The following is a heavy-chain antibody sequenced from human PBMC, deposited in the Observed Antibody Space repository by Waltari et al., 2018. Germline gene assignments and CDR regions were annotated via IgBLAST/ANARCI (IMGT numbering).Heavy chain of an antibody. CDR1: GGSFSGYY. D-gene: IGHD6-19*01. Sequence: QVQLQQWGAGLLKPSETLSLTCAVYGGSFSGYYWSWIRQPPGKGLEWIGEINHSGSTNYNPSLKSRVTISVDTSKNQFSLKLSSVTAADTAVYYCARLKRSGWSEPLDYWGQGTLVTVSS. J-gene: IGHJ4*02. CDR3: ARLKRSGWSEPLDY. V-gene: IGHV4-34*01. CDR2: INHSGST.